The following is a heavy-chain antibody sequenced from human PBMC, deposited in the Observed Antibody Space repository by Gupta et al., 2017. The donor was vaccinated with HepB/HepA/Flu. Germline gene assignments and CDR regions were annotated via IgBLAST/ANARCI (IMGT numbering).Heavy chain of an antibody. CDR2: IRNTGAST. CDR1: GFIFSKYA. Sequence: EVQLLASGGGLVQPGGSLRLSCQASGFIFSKYAMSWVRQAPGKGLEWVSGIRNTGASTLYADSVKGRFTISRDNSNNTLHLQMNSLRVDDTAVYYCAKVGFGVVVAATPGYWGQGTLVTVSS. CDR3: AKVGFGVVVAATPGY. J-gene: IGHJ4*02. V-gene: IGHV3-23*01. D-gene: IGHD2-15*01.